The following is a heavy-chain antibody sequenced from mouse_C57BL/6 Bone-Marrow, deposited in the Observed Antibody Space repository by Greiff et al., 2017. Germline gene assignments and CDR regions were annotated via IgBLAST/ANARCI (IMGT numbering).Heavy chain of an antibody. V-gene: IGHV1-69*01. J-gene: IGHJ4*01. CDR3: ARTFITTVVAGGYYAMDY. CDR1: GYTFTRYW. D-gene: IGHD1-1*01. CDR2: IDPSDSYT. Sequence: VQLQQPGAELVMPGASVKLSCKASGYTFTRYWMHWVKQRPGQGLEWIGEIDPSDSYTNYNQKVKGKSTLTVDKSSSTAYMQLSSLTSEDSAVYYCARTFITTVVAGGYYAMDYWGQGTSVTVSS.